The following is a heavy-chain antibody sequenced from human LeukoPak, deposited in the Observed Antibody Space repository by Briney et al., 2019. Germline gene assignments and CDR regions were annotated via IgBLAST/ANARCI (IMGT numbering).Heavy chain of an antibody. D-gene: IGHD5-24*01. V-gene: IGHV1-69*04. CDR1: RGTFSSYA. Sequence: SVKVSCKASRGTFSSYAISWVRQAPGQGLEWMGRIIPILGIANYAQKFQGRVTITADKSTSTAYMELSSLRSEDTAVYYCTSRDGYNYDYWGQGTLVTVSS. J-gene: IGHJ4*02. CDR3: TSRDGYNYDY. CDR2: IIPILGIA.